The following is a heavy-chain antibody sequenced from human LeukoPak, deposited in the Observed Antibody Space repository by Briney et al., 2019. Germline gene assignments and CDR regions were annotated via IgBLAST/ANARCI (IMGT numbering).Heavy chain of an antibody. CDR2: IYYSGST. J-gene: IGHJ4*02. CDR3: ARGNYSVRDLDY. V-gene: IGHV4-59*08. Sequence: PSETLSLTCTVSGGSISSYYWSWIRQPPGKGLEWIGYIYYSGSTNYNPSLKSRVTISVDTSKNQFSLKLSSVTAADTAVYYCARGNYSVRDLDYWGQGTLVTVSS. D-gene: IGHD4-11*01. CDR1: GGSISSYY.